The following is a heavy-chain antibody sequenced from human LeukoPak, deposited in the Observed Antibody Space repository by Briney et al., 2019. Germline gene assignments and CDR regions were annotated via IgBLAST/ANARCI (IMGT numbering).Heavy chain of an antibody. V-gene: IGHV3-23*01. CDR3: ARDYDRYYMDV. J-gene: IGHJ6*03. Sequence: GGSLRLSCAASGFTFSNYGKSWVRQAPGKGLEWVSAISGSGGRTYHADSVKGRFTISRDNSKNTLYLQMNSLRAEDTAVYYCARDYDRYYMDVWGKGTTVTVSS. D-gene: IGHD3-3*01. CDR1: GFTFSNYG. CDR2: ISGSGGRT.